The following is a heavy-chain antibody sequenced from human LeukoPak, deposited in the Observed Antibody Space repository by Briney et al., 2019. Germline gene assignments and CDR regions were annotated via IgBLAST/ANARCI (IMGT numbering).Heavy chain of an antibody. CDR1: GGSISSYY. V-gene: IGHV4-59*08. CDR2: IYYSGST. Sequence: PSETLSLTCTVSGGSISSYYWSWTRQPPGKGLEWIGYIYYSGSTNYNPSLKSRVTISVDTSKNQFSLKLSSMTAADTAVYYCAGTRRYCSGGSCYNWFDPWGQGTLVTVSS. D-gene: IGHD2-15*01. CDR3: AGTRRYCSGGSCYNWFDP. J-gene: IGHJ5*02.